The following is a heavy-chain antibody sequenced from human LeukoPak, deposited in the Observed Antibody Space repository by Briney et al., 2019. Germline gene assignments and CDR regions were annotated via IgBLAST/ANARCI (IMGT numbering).Heavy chain of an antibody. J-gene: IGHJ5*02. D-gene: IGHD6-19*01. CDR3: ARDGRWGIAVDEWDWFDP. CDR1: GYTFTGYY. Sequence: GASVKVSCKASGYTFTGYYMHWVRQAPGQGLEWMGWINPNSGGTNYAQKFQGRVTMTRDTSISTAYMELSRLRSDDTAVYYCARDGRWGIAVDEWDWFDPWGQGTLVTVSS. V-gene: IGHV1-2*02. CDR2: INPNSGGT.